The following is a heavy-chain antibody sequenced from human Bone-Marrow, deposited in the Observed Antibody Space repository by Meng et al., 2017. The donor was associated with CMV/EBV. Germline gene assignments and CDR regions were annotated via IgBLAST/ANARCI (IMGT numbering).Heavy chain of an antibody. CDR2: ISAYNGNT. Sequence: ASVKVSCRASGYTFTSYAISWVRQAPGQGPEWMGWISAYNGNTNYAKKFQGRVTMTTDTSTRTAYMELRSLRSDDTAMYYCARDAAQTYQLLYPFDYWGQGTLVTVYS. CDR1: GYTFTSYA. J-gene: IGHJ4*02. D-gene: IGHD2-2*02. V-gene: IGHV1-18*01. CDR3: ARDAAQTYQLLYPFDY.